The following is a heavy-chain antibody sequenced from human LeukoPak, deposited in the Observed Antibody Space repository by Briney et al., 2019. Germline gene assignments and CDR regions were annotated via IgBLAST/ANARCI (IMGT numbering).Heavy chain of an antibody. CDR1: GYSISSGDYY. Sequence: PSETLSLTCAVSGYSISSGDYYWSWIRQPPGKGLEWIGYIYYSGSTYYNPSLKSRVTISVDTSKNQFSLKLSSVTAADTAVYYCARGLIDYWGQGTLVTVSS. CDR2: IYYSGST. V-gene: IGHV4-30-4*08. J-gene: IGHJ4*02. CDR3: ARGLIDY.